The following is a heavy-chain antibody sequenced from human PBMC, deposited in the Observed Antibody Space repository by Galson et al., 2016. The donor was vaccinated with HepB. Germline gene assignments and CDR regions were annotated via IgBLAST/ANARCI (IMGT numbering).Heavy chain of an antibody. D-gene: IGHD3/OR15-3a*01. CDR1: GFIFTDYY. CDR2: IKGDGGEK. V-gene: IGHV3-7*01. J-gene: IGHJ4*02. CDR3: GRDGLSAALDY. Sequence: SLRLSCAASGFIFTDYYMSWVRRAPGKGPEWVANIKGDGGEKYYVDSVKGRFTISRDNAKNSVYLQMDNLRAADTGLYYCGRDGLSAALDYWGRGTLVTVSS.